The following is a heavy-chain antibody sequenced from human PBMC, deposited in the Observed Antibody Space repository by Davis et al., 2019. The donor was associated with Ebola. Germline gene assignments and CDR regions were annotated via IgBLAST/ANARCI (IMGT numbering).Heavy chain of an antibody. J-gene: IGHJ4*02. CDR1: GFTFNSYG. V-gene: IGHV3-23*01. D-gene: IGHD6-19*01. CDR3: AKVRVGWDY. CDR2: ISGSGGST. Sequence: GESLKISCATSGFTFNSYGMHWVRQAPGRGLEWVSAISGSGGSTYYADSVKGRFTISRDNSKNTLYLQMNSLRAEDTAVYYCAKVRVGWDYWGQGTLVTVSS.